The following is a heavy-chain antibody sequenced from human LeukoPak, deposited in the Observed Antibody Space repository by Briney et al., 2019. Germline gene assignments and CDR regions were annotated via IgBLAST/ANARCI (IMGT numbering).Heavy chain of an antibody. CDR1: GFTFSNYW. V-gene: IGHV3-74*01. CDR3: AKRAQGYGSGSYYFDY. CDR2: IKSGGSRT. Sequence: GGSLRLSCAVSGFTFSNYWMHWVRQAPGKGLVWVSRIKSGGSRTDYADSVKGRFTISRDNAKNTLYLQMNSLRAEDTAVYYCAKRAQGYGSGSYYFDYWGQGTLVTVSS. D-gene: IGHD3-10*01. J-gene: IGHJ4*02.